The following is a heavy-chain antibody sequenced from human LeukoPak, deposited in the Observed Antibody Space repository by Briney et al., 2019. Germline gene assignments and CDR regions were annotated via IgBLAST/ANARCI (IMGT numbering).Heavy chain of an antibody. CDR3: ASKGELLNLDY. CDR2: IYYSGST. Sequence: SETLSLTCTVSGGSISSSSYYWGWIRQPPGKGLEWIGSIYYSGSTYYNPSLKSRVTISVDTSKNQFSLKLSSVTAADTAVYYCASKGELLNLDYWGQGTLVTVSS. J-gene: IGHJ4*02. D-gene: IGHD1-26*01. CDR1: GGSISSSSYY. V-gene: IGHV4-39*07.